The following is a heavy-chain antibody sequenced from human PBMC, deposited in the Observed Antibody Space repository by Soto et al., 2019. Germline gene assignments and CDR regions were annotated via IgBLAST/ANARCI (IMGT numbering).Heavy chain of an antibody. Sequence: QVQLQESGPGLVKPSQTLSLTCTVYGVSISSGDYYWSWIRQPPGKCLEWIGYIYYSGSTYYNPYLKSRVTISVDTSKNQFSLKLSSVTAADTAVYYCASNSYGYTFYDYGGQGTLVTVSS. CDR2: IYYSGST. V-gene: IGHV4-30-4*01. CDR1: GVSISSGDYY. D-gene: IGHD5-18*01. J-gene: IGHJ4*02. CDR3: ASNSYGYTFYDY.